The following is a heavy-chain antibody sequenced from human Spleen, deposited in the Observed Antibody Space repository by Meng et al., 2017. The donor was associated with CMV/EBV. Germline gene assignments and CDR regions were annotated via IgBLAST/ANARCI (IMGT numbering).Heavy chain of an antibody. D-gene: IGHD2-2*01. CDR2: INHSGST. Sequence: QLQLQQGGAGLLKPSETLSLACAGYGGSFSGYYWSWIRQAPGKGLEWIGEINHSGSTNDNPSVKRRVTISVDTSKNQFSLKLSSVTAADTAVYYCARDRGVPAAPDYWGQGTLVTVSS. CDR1: GGSFSGYY. CDR3: ARDRGVPAAPDY. V-gene: IGHV4-34*01. J-gene: IGHJ4*02.